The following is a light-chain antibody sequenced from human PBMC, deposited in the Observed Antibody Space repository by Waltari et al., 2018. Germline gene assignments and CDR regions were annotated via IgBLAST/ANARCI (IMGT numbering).Light chain of an antibody. V-gene: IGLV2-14*01. CDR2: DVS. CDR3: SSYTSSSTLNWV. J-gene: IGLJ3*02. Sequence: QSALTQPASVSGSPGQSITISCTGTSSDVGGYNYVSWYQQHPGKAPKLMIYDVSKRPSVVSNRFSGSKSGNTASLTISGLQAEDEADYYCSSYTSSSTLNWVFGGGTKLTVL. CDR1: SSDVGGYNY.